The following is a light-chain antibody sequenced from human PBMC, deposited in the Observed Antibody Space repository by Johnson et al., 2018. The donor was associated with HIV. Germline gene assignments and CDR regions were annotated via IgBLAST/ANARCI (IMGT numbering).Light chain of an antibody. CDR1: SSNIGNNY. J-gene: IGLJ1*01. CDR2: DNN. V-gene: IGLV1-51*01. Sequence: QSVLTQPPSVSAAPGQKVTISCSGSSSNIGNNYVSWYQQLPGTAPKLIIYDNNKRPSGIPVRFSGSKSGTSATLGITGLQTGDEADYYCGAWDASLSAYVFGTGTKVTVL. CDR3: GAWDASLSAYV.